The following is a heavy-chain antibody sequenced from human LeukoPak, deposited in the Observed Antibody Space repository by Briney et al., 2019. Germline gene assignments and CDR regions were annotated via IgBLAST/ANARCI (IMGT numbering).Heavy chain of an antibody. CDR3: VRVDTSGYYYELSFDY. D-gene: IGHD3-22*01. J-gene: IGHJ4*02. CDR1: GFTFSSYW. V-gene: IGHV3-7*01. Sequence: GGSLRLSCAASGFTFSSYWMSWVRQAPGKGLEWVANTKKDGSEKEYVDSVKGRFTISRDNAKNSLYLQMNSLRVEDTAVYYCVRVDTSGYYYELSFDYWGLGTLVTVSS. CDR2: TKKDGSEK.